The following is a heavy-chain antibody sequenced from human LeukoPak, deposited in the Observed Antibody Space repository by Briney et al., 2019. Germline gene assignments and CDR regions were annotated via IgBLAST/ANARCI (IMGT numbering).Heavy chain of an antibody. D-gene: IGHD1-26*01. Sequence: GGSLRLSCAASGFTFSSYWMSWVRQAPGKGLEWVANIKQDGSEKYYVDSVKGRFTISRDNAKNSLYLQMNSLRAEDTAVYYCAREVVGATPAIDYWGQGTLVTVSS. J-gene: IGHJ4*02. CDR1: GFTFSSYW. CDR3: AREVVGATPAIDY. V-gene: IGHV3-7*01. CDR2: IKQDGSEK.